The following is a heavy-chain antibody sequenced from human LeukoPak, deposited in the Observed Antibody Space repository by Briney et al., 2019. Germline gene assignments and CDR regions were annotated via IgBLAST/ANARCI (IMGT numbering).Heavy chain of an antibody. Sequence: SETLSLTCTVSGYSISSGYYWGWIRQPPGKGLEWIGRIYHSGSTYYNPSLKSRVTISVDTSKNQFSLKLSSVTAADTAVYYCTRFYPYGDPKWSFDPWGQGTLVTVSS. J-gene: IGHJ5*02. CDR2: IYHSGST. V-gene: IGHV4-38-2*02. CDR1: GYSISSGYY. D-gene: IGHD4-17*01. CDR3: TRFYPYGDPKWSFDP.